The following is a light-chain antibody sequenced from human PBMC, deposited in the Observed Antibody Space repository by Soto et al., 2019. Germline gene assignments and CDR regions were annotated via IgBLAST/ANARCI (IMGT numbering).Light chain of an antibody. CDR1: QGISSY. CDR2: AAS. CDR3: QHYNSYPYS. Sequence: IQLTQSPSSLSTSVDDRVTMTCRASQGISSYLAWYQQKPGKAPKLLIYAASTLQSGVPSRYSGSGSGTEFTLTISGLQPDDFAPYFCQHYNSYPYSLGQGTKVDI. J-gene: IGKJ2*03. V-gene: IGKV1-9*01.